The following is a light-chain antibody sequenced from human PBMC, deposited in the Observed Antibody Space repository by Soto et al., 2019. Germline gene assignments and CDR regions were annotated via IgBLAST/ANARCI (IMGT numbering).Light chain of an antibody. CDR3: QQYNNWPPYT. Sequence: EIVMTQSPATLSVSPGERATLSCRASQSVSSKLVWYQQKPGQAPRLLIYGASTRATGIPARFSGSGSGTEFTLTISSLQSEDFVVYYCQQYNNWPPYTFGQGTKLEIK. CDR1: QSVSSK. J-gene: IGKJ2*01. CDR2: GAS. V-gene: IGKV3-15*01.